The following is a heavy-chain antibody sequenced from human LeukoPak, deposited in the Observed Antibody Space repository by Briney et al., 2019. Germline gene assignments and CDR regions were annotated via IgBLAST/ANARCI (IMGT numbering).Heavy chain of an antibody. D-gene: IGHD3-9*01. Sequence: PGRSLRLSCAASGFTFSNFGMHWVRQAPGKGLEWVAVISRDGSNQYYGDSVKGRFTISRDNSKNTLYLQMNSLRTEDTAVYYCARAPTKFRRDWFDPWGQGTLVTVSS. J-gene: IGHJ5*02. CDR2: ISRDGSNQ. CDR3: ARAPTKFRRDWFDP. V-gene: IGHV3-30*03. CDR1: GFTFSNFG.